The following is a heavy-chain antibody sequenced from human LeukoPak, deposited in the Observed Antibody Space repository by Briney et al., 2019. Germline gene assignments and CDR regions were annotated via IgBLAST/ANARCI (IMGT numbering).Heavy chain of an antibody. Sequence: GASVKVSCKASGYTFTSYGISWVRQAPGQGLEWMGWISAYNGNTNYAQKLQGRVTMTTDTSTSTAYMELRSLRSDDTAVYYCARVGRDYYVGFGSDYWGQGTLVTVSS. V-gene: IGHV1-18*01. CDR3: ARVGRDYYVGFGSDY. D-gene: IGHD3-10*02. CDR2: ISAYNGNT. J-gene: IGHJ4*02. CDR1: GYTFTSYG.